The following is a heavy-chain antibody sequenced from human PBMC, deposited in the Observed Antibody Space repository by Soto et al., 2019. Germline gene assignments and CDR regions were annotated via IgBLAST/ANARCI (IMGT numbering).Heavy chain of an antibody. J-gene: IGHJ6*02. CDR2: INAGNGNT. Sequence: QVQLVQSGAEEKKPGASVKVSCKASGYTFTSYAMHWVRQAPGQRVEWMGWINAGNGNTKYSQKFQGRVTITRDTSASTAYMELSSLRSEDTAVYYWARDPSYYGMDVWGQGTTVTVSS. V-gene: IGHV1-3*05. CDR3: ARDPSYYGMDV. CDR1: GYTFTSYA.